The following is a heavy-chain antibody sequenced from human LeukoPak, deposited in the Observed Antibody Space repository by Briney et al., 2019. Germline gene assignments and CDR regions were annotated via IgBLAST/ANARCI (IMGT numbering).Heavy chain of an antibody. CDR2: IKQDGTQK. Sequence: GGSLRLSCAASGITFTSYWMSWVRQAPGKGLEWVATIKQDGTQKYYVDSVKGRFTISRDNAKNSLYLQMNSLRGDDTAVYYCGRPPLGYCTGGSCSFDPWGQGTLVTVSS. V-gene: IGHV3-7*01. CDR3: GRPPLGYCTGGSCSFDP. D-gene: IGHD2-15*01. CDR1: GITFTSYW. J-gene: IGHJ5*02.